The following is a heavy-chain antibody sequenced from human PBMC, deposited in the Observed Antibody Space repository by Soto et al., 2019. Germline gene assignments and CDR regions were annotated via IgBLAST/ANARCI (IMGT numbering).Heavy chain of an antibody. CDR2: IYYSGST. V-gene: IGHV4-59*01. CDR1: GGSISSYY. CDR3: ARESMARFDY. Sequence: PSETLSLTCTVSGGSISSYYWSWIRQPPGKGLEWIGYIYYSGSTNYNPSLKSRVTISVDTSKNQFSLKLSSVTAADTAVYYCARESMARFDYWGQGTRVTVSS. J-gene: IGHJ4*02.